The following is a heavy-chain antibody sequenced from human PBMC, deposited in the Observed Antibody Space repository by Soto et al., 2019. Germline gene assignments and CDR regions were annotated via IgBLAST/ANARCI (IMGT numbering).Heavy chain of an antibody. CDR1: GYSFSSYW. V-gene: IGHV5-10-1*01. CDR2: IDPSDSST. J-gene: IGHJ6*02. Sequence: PGESLKISCKGSGYSFSSYWINWVRQMPGKGLEWMGIIDPSDSSTNYSPSFQGHVSISVDKSVKTAYLQWSSLVASDTAMYFCATARYCSASNCYVPGYYYVMDVWGQGTTVTVSS. CDR3: ATARYCSASNCYVPGYYYVMDV. D-gene: IGHD2-2*01.